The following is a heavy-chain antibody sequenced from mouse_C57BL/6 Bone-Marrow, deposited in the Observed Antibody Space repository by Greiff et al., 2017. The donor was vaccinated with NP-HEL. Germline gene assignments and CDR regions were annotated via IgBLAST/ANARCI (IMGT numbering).Heavy chain of an antibody. Sequence: EVNVVDSGGGLVQSGRSLRLSCATSGFTFSDFYMEWVRQAPGKGLEWIAASRNKANDYTTEYSASVKGRFIVSRDTSQSILYLQMNALRAEDTAIYYCARDAGVAMDYWGQGTSVTVSS. CDR1: GFTFSDFY. V-gene: IGHV7-1*01. CDR3: ARDAGVAMDY. J-gene: IGHJ4*01. CDR2: SRNKANDYTT.